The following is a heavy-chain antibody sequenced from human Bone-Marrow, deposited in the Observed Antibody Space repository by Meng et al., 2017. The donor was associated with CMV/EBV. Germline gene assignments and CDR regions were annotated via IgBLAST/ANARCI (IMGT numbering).Heavy chain of an antibody. Sequence: GSLRLSCTVSGGSISSSSYYWGWIRQPPGKGLEWIGSIYYSGSTYYNPSLKSRVTISVDTSKNQFSLKLSSVTAADTAVYYCARVGYCSGGSCYQPFDYCGQGTLVTVSS. V-gene: IGHV4-39*07. CDR2: IYYSGST. J-gene: IGHJ4*02. CDR3: ARVGYCSGGSCYQPFDY. CDR1: GGSISSSSYY. D-gene: IGHD2-15*01.